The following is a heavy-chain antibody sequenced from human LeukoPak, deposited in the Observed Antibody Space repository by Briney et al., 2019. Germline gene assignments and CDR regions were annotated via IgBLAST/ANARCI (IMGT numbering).Heavy chain of an antibody. CDR2: IYYSGST. D-gene: IGHD3-3*01. CDR3: ARGGYYDFWSGPNPFDY. J-gene: IGHJ4*02. V-gene: IGHV4-61*01. CDR1: GGSISSSSYY. Sequence: PSETLSLTCTVSGGSISSSSYYWSWIRQPPGKGLEWIGYIYYSGSTNYNPSLKSRVTISVDTSKNQFSLKLSSVTAADTAVYYCARGGYYDFWSGPNPFDYWGQGTLVTVSS.